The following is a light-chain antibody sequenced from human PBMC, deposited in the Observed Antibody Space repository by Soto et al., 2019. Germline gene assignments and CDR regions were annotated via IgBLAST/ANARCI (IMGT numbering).Light chain of an antibody. Sequence: DIQMTQSPSSLSASVGDRVTITCRASQGIDSWLAWYQQTPGKAPKLLIHSASRLQSGVPSRFSGIGSGTDFTLTISSLQPEDFTTYYCQQANSFQITFGQGTRLEIK. J-gene: IGKJ5*01. CDR1: QGIDSW. CDR2: SAS. V-gene: IGKV1-12*01. CDR3: QQANSFQIT.